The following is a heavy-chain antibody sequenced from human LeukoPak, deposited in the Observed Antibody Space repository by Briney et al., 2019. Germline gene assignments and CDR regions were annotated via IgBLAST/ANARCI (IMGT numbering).Heavy chain of an antibody. CDR1: GGSISSYY. V-gene: IGHV4-59*01. D-gene: IGHD3-10*01. CDR3: ARYVGEKTAFDI. Sequence: SETLSLTCTVSGGSISSYYWSWIRQPPGRGLEWIGYIYYSGTTNYNPSLRSRVTISVDTSKNQFSLKLSSVTAADTAVYYCARYVGEKTAFDIWGQGTMVTVSS. J-gene: IGHJ3*02. CDR2: IYYSGTT.